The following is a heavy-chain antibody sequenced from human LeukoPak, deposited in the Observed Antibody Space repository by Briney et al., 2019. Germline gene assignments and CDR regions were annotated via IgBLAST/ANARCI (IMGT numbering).Heavy chain of an antibody. Sequence: ESLKISCKGSGYSFTSYWIGWVRQMPGKGLEWMGIIYPGDSDTRYSPSFQGQVTISADKSISTAYLQWSSLKASDTAMYYCARFLGYSYGYSYFDYWGQGTLVTVSS. CDR1: GYSFTSYW. J-gene: IGHJ4*02. V-gene: IGHV5-51*01. CDR2: IYPGDSDT. CDR3: ARFLGYSYGYSYFDY. D-gene: IGHD5-18*01.